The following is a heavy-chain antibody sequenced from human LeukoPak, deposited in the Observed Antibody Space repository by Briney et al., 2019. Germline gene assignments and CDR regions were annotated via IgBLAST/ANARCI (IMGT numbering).Heavy chain of an antibody. CDR2: ISSSSSTI. CDR1: GFTFSTYS. V-gene: IGHV3-48*01. CDR3: ARGSTYYDSSGQVPFDY. D-gene: IGHD3-22*01. Sequence: PGGSLRLFCAASGFTFSTYSMNWVRQAPGKGLEWVSYISSSSSTIYYADSVKGRFTISRDNAKSSLYLQMNSLRAEDTAVYYCARGSTYYDSSGQVPFDYWGQGTLVTVSS. J-gene: IGHJ4*02.